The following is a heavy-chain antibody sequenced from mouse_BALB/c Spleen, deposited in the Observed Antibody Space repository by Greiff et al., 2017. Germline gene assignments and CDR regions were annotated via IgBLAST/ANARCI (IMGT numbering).Heavy chain of an antibody. J-gene: IGHJ3*01. CDR2: IDPSDSYT. D-gene: IGHD2-4*01. V-gene: IGHV1S127*01. CDR1: GYTFTSYW. CDR3: TSYDYDKEFAY. Sequence: QVQLQQSGAELVKPGASVKMSCKASGYTFTSYWMHWVKQRPGQGLEWIGVIDPSDSYTSYNQKFKGKATLTVDTSSSTAYMQLSSLTSEDSAVYYCTSYDYDKEFAYWGQGTLVTVSA.